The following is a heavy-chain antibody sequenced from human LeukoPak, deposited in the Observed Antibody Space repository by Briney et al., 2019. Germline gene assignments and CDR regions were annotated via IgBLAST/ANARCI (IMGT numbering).Heavy chain of an antibody. CDR2: INSSGSTI. D-gene: IGHD6-19*01. CDR1: GFTFSSYE. CDR3: ARRAGYYYYYGMDV. Sequence: GGSLRLSCAASGFTFSSYEMNWVRQAPGKGLEWVSYINSSGSTIYYADSVKGRFTISRDNAKNSLYLQMNSLRAEDTAVYYCARRAGYYYYYGMDVWGQGTTVTVSS. J-gene: IGHJ6*02. V-gene: IGHV3-48*03.